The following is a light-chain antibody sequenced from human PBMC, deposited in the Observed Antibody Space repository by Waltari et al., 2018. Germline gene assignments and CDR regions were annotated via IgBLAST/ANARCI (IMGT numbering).Light chain of an antibody. J-gene: IGLJ3*02. V-gene: IGLV3-1*01. Sequence: SYELPQPPSVSVSPGQTASITCSGDKLGAKYACWYQQKAGQSPVLVIYQNSKRPSGIPMRLAASNSCNTATLTIGGTSAMDEADSYCQAWDSSTAVFGGGNKQTVL. CDR1: KLGAKY. CDR2: QNS. CDR3: QAWDSSTAV.